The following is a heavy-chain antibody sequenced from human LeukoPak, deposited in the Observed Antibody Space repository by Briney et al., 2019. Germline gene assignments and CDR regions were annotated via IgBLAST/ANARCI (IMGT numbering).Heavy chain of an antibody. V-gene: IGHV4-30-2*01. Sequence: SQTLSLTCAVSGGSISSGGYSWSWIRQPPGKGLDWIGYIYHCGTTYYNPSLKSRVTISVDRSKNQFSLKLTSVTAADTAVYYCARERFVVGVPHFDYWGQGTLVSVSS. D-gene: IGHD2-21*01. CDR3: ARERFVVGVPHFDY. CDR2: IYHCGTT. CDR1: GGSISSGGYS. J-gene: IGHJ4*02.